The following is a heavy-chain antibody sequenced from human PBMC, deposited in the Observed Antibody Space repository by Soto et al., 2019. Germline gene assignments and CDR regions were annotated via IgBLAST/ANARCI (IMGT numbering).Heavy chain of an antibody. CDR3: ATQLSWQQLVPDY. J-gene: IGHJ4*02. V-gene: IGHV1-24*01. CDR1: GYTLTELS. D-gene: IGHD6-13*01. Sequence: ASVKVSCKVSGYTLTELSMHWVRQAPGKGLEWMGGFDPEDGETIYAQKFQGRATMTEDTSTDTAYMELSSLRSEDTAVYYCATQLSWQQLVPDYWGQGTLVTVSS. CDR2: FDPEDGET.